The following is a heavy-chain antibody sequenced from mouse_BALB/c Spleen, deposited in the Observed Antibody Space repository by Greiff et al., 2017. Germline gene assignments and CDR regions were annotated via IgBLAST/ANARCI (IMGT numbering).Heavy chain of an antibody. CDR2: INPSNGGT. Sequence: VQVVESGAELVKPGASVKLSCKASGYTFTSYYMYWVKQRPGQGLEWIGEINPSNGGTNFNEKFKSKATLTVDKSSSTAYMQLSSLTSEDSAVYYCTRSDGYYYAMDYWGQGTSVTVSS. V-gene: IGHV1S81*02. J-gene: IGHJ4*01. CDR3: TRSDGYYYAMDY. D-gene: IGHD2-3*01. CDR1: GYTFTSYY.